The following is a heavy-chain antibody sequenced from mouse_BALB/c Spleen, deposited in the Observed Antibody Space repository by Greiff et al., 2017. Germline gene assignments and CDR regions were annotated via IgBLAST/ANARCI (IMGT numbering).Heavy chain of an antibody. CDR2: ISSGSSTI. CDR3: ARQGTTKYFDV. Sequence: DVKLVESGGGLVKPGGSLKLSCAASGFTFSSFGMHWVRQAPEKGLEWVAYISSGSSTIYYADTVKGRFTISRDNPKNTLFLQMTSLRSEDTAMYYCARQGTTKYFDVWGAGTTVTVSS. D-gene: IGHD1-1*01. CDR1: GFTFSSFG. V-gene: IGHV5-17*02. J-gene: IGHJ1*01.